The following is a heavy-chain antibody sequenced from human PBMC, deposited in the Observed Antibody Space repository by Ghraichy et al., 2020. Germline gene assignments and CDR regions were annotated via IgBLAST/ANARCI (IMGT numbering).Heavy chain of an antibody. V-gene: IGHV4-59*01. J-gene: IGHJ2*01. CDR1: GGSISSYY. CDR2: IYYSGST. CDR3: ARTLPGIAVAGYWYFDL. D-gene: IGHD6-19*01. Sequence: SETLSLTCTVSGGSISSYYWSWIRQPPGKGLEWIGYIYYSGSTNYNPSLKSRVTISVDTSKNQFSLKLISVTAADTAVYYCARTLPGIAVAGYWYFDLWGRGTLVPVS.